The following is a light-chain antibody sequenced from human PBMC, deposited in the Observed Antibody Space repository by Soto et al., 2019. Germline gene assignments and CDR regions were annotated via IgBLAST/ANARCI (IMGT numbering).Light chain of an antibody. CDR1: SSDVGGYNY. J-gene: IGLJ1*01. V-gene: IGLV2-14*01. CDR3: SSYTSSSTYG. Sequence: QSVLTQPASVSGAPGQSITVSCTGTSSDVGGYNYVSWYQQHPGKAPKLMIYDVSNRPSGVSNRFSGAKSGNTASLTISGLQAEDEADYYCSSYTSSSTYGFGTWTKVTVL. CDR2: DVS.